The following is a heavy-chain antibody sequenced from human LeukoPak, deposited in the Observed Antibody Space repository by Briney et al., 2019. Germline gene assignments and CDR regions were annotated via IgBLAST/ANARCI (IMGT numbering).Heavy chain of an antibody. J-gene: IGHJ4*02. CDR1: GYTFTSYG. CDR2: ISAYNGNT. Sequence: ASVRVSCKASGYTFTSYGISWVRQAPGQGLEWMGWISAYNGNTNYAQKLQGRVTMTTDTSTSTAYMGLRSLRSDDTAVYYCASSRDYYYGSGSHPNDYWGQGTLVTVSS. V-gene: IGHV1-18*04. D-gene: IGHD3-10*01. CDR3: ASSRDYYYGSGSHPNDY.